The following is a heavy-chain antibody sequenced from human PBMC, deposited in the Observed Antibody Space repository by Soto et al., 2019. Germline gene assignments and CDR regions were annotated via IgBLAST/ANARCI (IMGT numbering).Heavy chain of an antibody. Sequence: QITLKESGPTRVKPTQTLTLTCTFSGFSLSTRGVGVGWIRQPPGKALEWLALIYWGGDKWYSPSLKSRLTITKATSKNQVVLTMTNMGPVDTATYYCAHRDTFGYCSGGRCSRYFDYWGQGTLVTVSS. CDR3: AHRDTFGYCSGGRCSRYFDY. CDR2: IYWGGDK. CDR1: GFSLSTRGVG. J-gene: IGHJ4*02. D-gene: IGHD2-15*01. V-gene: IGHV2-5*02.